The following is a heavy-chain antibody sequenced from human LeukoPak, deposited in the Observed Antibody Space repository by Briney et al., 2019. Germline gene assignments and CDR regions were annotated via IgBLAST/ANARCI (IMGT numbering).Heavy chain of an antibody. V-gene: IGHV4-59*08. Sequence: SETLFLTCTVSGGSISSYYWSWIRQPPGKGLEWIGYIYYSGSTHYNPSLKTRVTISVDTSKNQFSLKLSSVTAADTAVYYCARRGSYYYYYYMDVWGKGTTVTVSS. J-gene: IGHJ6*03. CDR2: IYYSGST. D-gene: IGHD1-26*01. CDR1: GGSISSYY. CDR3: ARRGSYYYYYYMDV.